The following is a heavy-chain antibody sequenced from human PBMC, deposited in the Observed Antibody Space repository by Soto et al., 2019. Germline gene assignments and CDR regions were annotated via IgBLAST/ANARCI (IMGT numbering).Heavy chain of an antibody. J-gene: IGHJ3*02. Sequence: VKVSCKASGYTFTGYYMHWVRQAPGQGLEWMGWINPNSGGTNYAQKFQGWVTMTRDTSISTAYMELSRLRSDDTAVYYCAKSLAVWGSYYNFEVFDIWGKGKMVPV. CDR2: INPNSGGT. CDR3: AKSLAVWGSYYNFEVFDI. CDR1: GYTFTGYY. D-gene: IGHD3-10*01. V-gene: IGHV1-2*04.